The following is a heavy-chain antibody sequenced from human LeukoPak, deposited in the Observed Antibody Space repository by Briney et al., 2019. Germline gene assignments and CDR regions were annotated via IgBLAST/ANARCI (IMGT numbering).Heavy chain of an antibody. CDR2: IYSGGGT. V-gene: IGHV3-53*01. Sequence: PGGSLRLSCAASGFPVSNNYMSWVRQAPGKGLEWVSVIYSGGGTYYADSVKGRFTISKDNSKNTLYLQMSSLRVEDTALYYCARKIPGPRYSYGSLDYWGQGTLVTVSS. D-gene: IGHD5-18*01. CDR3: ARKIPGPRYSYGSLDY. J-gene: IGHJ4*02. CDR1: GFPVSNNY.